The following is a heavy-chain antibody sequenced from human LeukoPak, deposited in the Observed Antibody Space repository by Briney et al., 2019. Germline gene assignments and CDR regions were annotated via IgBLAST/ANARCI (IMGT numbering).Heavy chain of an antibody. CDR3: ARGSGGLIEDF. CDR2: ISTSTGNP. V-gene: IGHV7-4-1*02. Sequence: VSVKVSCKASGYSFTYYPLNWVRQAPGQGLEWMGWISTSTGNPTYAQGFTGRFVFSLDTSVSTAYLQISNLKADDTAVYYCARGSGGLIEDFWGQGTLVTVSS. D-gene: IGHD2-15*01. CDR1: GYSFTYYP. J-gene: IGHJ4*02.